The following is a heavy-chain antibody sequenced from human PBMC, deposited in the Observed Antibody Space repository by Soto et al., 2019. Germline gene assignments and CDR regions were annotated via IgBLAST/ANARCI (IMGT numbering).Heavy chain of an antibody. CDR3: ARVLTVAARPYYYGMDV. CDR1: RGTFSSYA. D-gene: IGHD6-6*01. J-gene: IGHJ6*02. Sequence: QVQLVQSGAEVKKPGSSVKVSCKASRGTFSSYAISWVRQAPGQGLEWMGGIIPIFGTANYAQKFQGRVTITADESTSTAYMELSSLRSEDTAVYYCARVLTVAARPYYYGMDVWGQGTTVTVSS. CDR2: IIPIFGTA. V-gene: IGHV1-69*12.